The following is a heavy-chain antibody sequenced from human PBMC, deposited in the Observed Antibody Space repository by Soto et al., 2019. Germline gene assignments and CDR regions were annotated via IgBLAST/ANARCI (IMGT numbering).Heavy chain of an antibody. J-gene: IGHJ6*02. V-gene: IGHV3-30*18. CDR2: ISYDETNE. CDR1: GFTFGSHG. CDR3: AKDLRTTMSDYGMYV. Sequence: QVQLVESGGGLVQPGGSLRLTCVASGFTFGSHGMHWVRQAPGKGLEWVAVISYDETNEHYVDSVKCRFTISRYNSKSSLYLQMNRLRPEDTAVYKCAKDLRTTMSDYGMYVWGQGTTVTVSS.